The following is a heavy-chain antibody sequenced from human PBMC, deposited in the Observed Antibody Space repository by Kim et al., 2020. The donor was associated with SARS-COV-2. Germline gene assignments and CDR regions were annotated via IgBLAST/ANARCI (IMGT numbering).Heavy chain of an antibody. D-gene: IGHD5-12*01. Sequence: NGNTKDSQKFQGRVTITRDTSASTAYMELSSLRSEDTAVYYCARSGRLPAWCQGTLVTVSS. CDR2: NGNT. CDR3: ARSGRLPA. J-gene: IGHJ5*02. V-gene: IGHV1-3*01.